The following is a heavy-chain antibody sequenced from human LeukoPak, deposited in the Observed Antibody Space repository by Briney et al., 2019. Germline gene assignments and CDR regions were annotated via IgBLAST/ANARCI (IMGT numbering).Heavy chain of an antibody. CDR2: ISPRGTET. V-gene: IGHV3-7*01. J-gene: IGHJ4*02. CDR1: EFVFRNLW. Sequence: GGSLRLSCGASEFVFRNLWMTWVRQSPGNGLEWVANISPRGTETYYVDPFKGRFSISRDNARNLLFLQMNTLRADDTAVYFCGAFGYEAGIDLWGQGTLVAVSS. D-gene: IGHD2-2*01. CDR3: GAFGYEAGIDL.